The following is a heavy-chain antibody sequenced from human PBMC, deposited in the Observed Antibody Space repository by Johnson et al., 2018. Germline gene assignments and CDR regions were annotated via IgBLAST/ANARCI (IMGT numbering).Heavy chain of an antibody. CDR3: TRHPLYGDHPDIDY. J-gene: IGHJ4*02. CDR2: TNPNSDHT. V-gene: IGHV1-8*01. D-gene: IGHD4-17*01. Sequence: QVQLVQSGAEVKKPGASVKVSCKASGYTFSSHDIHWVRQATGRGLEWMTWTNPNSDHTDDAQNFQGRVTVTRDISISTVYMQLSTLRSEDTGVYYCTRHPLYGDHPDIDYWGQGTLVTVYS. CDR1: GYTFSSHD.